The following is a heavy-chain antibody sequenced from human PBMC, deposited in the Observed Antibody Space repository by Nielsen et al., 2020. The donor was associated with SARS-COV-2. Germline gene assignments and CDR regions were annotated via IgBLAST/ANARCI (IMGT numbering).Heavy chain of an antibody. CDR3: AKMSPPGIAVGTAEYFQH. V-gene: IGHV3-23*01. CDR1: GFIFSSYA. J-gene: IGHJ1*01. CDR2: ISGSGGRT. D-gene: IGHD6-19*01. Sequence: GGSPRLSCTASGFIFSSYAMSWVRQAPGKGLEWVSAISGSGGRTYYADSVKGRFTISRDKSKNTLYVLMNSLRAEDTAVYYCAKMSPPGIAVGTAEYFQHWGQGTLVTVSS.